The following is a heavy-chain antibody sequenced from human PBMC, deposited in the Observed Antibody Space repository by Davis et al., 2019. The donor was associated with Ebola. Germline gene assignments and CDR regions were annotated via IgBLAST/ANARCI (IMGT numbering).Heavy chain of an antibody. CDR3: ARDLPGGDWYFDL. CDR1: GFTFSSYA. D-gene: IGHD1-14*01. Sequence: GESLKISCAASGFTFSSYAMHWVRQAPGKGLEWVAVISYDGSNKYYADSVKGRFTISRDNSKNTLYLQMSSLRAEDTAVYYCARDLPGGDWYFDLWGRGTQVTVSS. J-gene: IGHJ2*01. CDR2: ISYDGSNK. V-gene: IGHV3-30*04.